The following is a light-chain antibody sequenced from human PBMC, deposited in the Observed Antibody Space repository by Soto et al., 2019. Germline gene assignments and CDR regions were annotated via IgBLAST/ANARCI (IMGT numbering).Light chain of an antibody. V-gene: IGLV1-47*01. CDR2: RNN. CDR1: SSNIGSNY. J-gene: IGLJ2*01. CDR3: AAWDDSLGGVV. Sequence: QPVLTQPPSASGTPGQRVTISCSGSSSNIGSNYVYWYQQLPGTAPKLLIYRNNQRPSGVPDRFSGSKSGTSASLAISGLRCEDEADYYCAAWDDSLGGVVFGGGTKVTVL.